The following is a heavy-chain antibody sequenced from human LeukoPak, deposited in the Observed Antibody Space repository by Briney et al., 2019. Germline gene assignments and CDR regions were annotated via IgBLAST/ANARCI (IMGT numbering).Heavy chain of an antibody. V-gene: IGHV3-23*01. CDR2: ISGSGGST. CDR1: GFTFSSYA. CDR3: VRYSDTSGYYLYRYMDV. J-gene: IGHJ6*03. D-gene: IGHD3-22*01. Sequence: GGSLRLSCAASGFTFSSYAMSWVRQAPGKELEWVSVISGSGGSTYHADSVKGRFTISRDNSKNTLYLQMNSLRAEDTAVYYCVRYSDTSGYYLYRYMDVWGKGTTVTVSS.